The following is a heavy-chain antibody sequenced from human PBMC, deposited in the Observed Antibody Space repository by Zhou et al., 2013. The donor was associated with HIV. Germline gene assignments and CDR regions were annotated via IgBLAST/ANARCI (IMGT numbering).Heavy chain of an antibody. CDR1: GYAFPSYS. CDR3: ARNDGDGEFPLGY. CDR2: ISAYNGHT. Sequence: QVQLLQSGAEVKKPGASVKVSCKASGYAFPSYSITWVRQAPGQGLEWMGRISAYNGHTNHAQKYQGRLTMTTDTSTTTAYMELRGLRADDTAVYYCARNDGDGEFPLGYWGQGNPGHRLL. D-gene: IGHD3-16*01. J-gene: IGHJ4*02. V-gene: IGHV1-18*01.